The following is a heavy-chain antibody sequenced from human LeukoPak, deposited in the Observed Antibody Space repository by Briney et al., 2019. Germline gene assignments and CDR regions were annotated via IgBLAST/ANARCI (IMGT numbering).Heavy chain of an antibody. D-gene: IGHD3-22*01. V-gene: IGHV4-30-4*01. J-gene: IGHJ6*02. CDR3: ARDHFRYYDSSGYYQYYYYYGMDV. CDR2: LYYSGST. Sequence: SETLSLTCTVSGGSISSGDYYWSWIRQPPGKGLEWIGYLYYSGSTYYNPSLKSRVTISVDTSKNQFSLKLSSVTAADTAVYYCARDHFRYYDSSGYYQYYYYYGMDVWGQGTTVTDSS. CDR1: GGSISSGDYY.